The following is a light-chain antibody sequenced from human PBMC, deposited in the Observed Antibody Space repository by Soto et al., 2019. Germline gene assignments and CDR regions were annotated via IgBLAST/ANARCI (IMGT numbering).Light chain of an antibody. J-gene: IGKJ1*01. V-gene: IGKV1-12*01. CDR3: QQTNSFPRT. Sequence: DIQMTQSPSSVSASVGDSVTITCRASQDISSWLACYQQKPGKAPNLLIYAASSLQSGVPSRFSGSGSGTDFTLTINSLQPEDIATYYCQQTNSFPRTFGQGTKVEVK. CDR1: QDISSW. CDR2: AAS.